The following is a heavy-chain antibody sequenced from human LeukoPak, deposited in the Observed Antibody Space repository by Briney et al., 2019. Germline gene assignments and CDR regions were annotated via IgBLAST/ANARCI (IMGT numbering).Heavy chain of an antibody. CDR3: ARDPPHSSGPNSSCFEY. V-gene: IGHV1-18*01. Sequence: GASVKVSCKASGYTFSTYGISWVRQAPGQGPEWMGWISAYNDNTEYAQKFQGRVTMTTDTSTSTAYMELRSLRSDDTAVYYCARDPPHSSGPNSSCFEYWGQGTLVTVSS. D-gene: IGHD6-19*01. CDR2: ISAYNDNT. CDR1: GYTFSTYG. J-gene: IGHJ4*02.